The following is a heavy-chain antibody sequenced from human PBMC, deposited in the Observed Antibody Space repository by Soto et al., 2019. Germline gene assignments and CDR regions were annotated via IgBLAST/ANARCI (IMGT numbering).Heavy chain of an antibody. CDR2: IDPNSGGT. Sequence: ASVKVSCKTSGYTFTGYYIHWVRQAPGQGLEWMGWIDPNSGGTNYAQKFQGRVTMTRDTSISTAYMELSRLTSDDTAVFYCARHGGHDANFDFWGQGSLVTVSS. J-gene: IGHJ4*02. D-gene: IGHD5-12*01. CDR1: GYTFTGYY. CDR3: ARHGGHDANFDF. V-gene: IGHV1-2*02.